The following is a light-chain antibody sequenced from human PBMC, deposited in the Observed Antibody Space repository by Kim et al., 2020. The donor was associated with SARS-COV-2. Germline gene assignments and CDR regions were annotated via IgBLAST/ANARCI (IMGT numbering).Light chain of an antibody. Sequence: DIQMTQSPSSVSASVGDRVTITCRASQGIRSWLAWYQQKPGTAPKLLIYAASSLQSGVPSRFSGTGSGTDFTLTISSLQPEDFATYFCQQANSFPWTFGQGTKVDIK. CDR2: AAS. J-gene: IGKJ1*01. CDR1: QGIRSW. CDR3: QQANSFPWT. V-gene: IGKV1-12*01.